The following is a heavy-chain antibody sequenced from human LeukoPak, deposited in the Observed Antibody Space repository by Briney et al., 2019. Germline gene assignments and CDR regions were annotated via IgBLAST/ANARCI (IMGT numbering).Heavy chain of an antibody. CDR2: INPSGGST. CDR1: GYTFTSYY. Sequence: ASVKVSCKASGYTFTSYYMHWVRQAPGQGLEWMGIINPSGGSTSYAQKFQGRVTMTRDTSTSTVYMELSSLRSEDTAVYYCARGMFGIAVAGQPRSYYYGMDVWGKGTTVTVSS. J-gene: IGHJ6*04. V-gene: IGHV1-46*01. D-gene: IGHD6-19*01. CDR3: ARGMFGIAVAGQPRSYYYGMDV.